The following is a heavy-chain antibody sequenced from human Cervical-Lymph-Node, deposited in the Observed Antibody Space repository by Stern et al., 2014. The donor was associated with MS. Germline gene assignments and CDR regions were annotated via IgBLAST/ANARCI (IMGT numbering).Heavy chain of an antibody. V-gene: IGHV1-18*01. CDR1: GYTFTSYG. CDR3: ARGLLGSENAFDI. D-gene: IGHD2-15*01. CDR2: SSACSGNT. Sequence: VQLEESGAEVKKPGASVKVSCTASGYTFTSYGISWVRQAPGQGLAWMGWSSACSGNTNYAQKLKGRVTMTTDTSTSTAYMEMRSLRSDDTAVYYCARGLLGSENAFDIWGQGTMVTVSS. J-gene: IGHJ3*02.